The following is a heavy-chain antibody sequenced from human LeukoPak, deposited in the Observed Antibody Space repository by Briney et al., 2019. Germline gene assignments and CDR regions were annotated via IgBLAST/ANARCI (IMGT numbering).Heavy chain of an antibody. D-gene: IGHD3-22*01. CDR3: AKSAMAHYYDSSGYWIDP. J-gene: IGHJ5*02. CDR2: ISSSGRTI. Sequence: GGSLRLSCAASGVTFSSSGFTFSSYNMNWVRQAPGKGLEWVSYISSSGRTIYYADSVKGRFTISRDNSKNTLYLQMNSLRAEDTAVYYCAKSAMAHYYDSSGYWIDPWGQGTLVTVSS. CDR1: GVTFSSSGFTFSSYN. V-gene: IGHV3-48*01.